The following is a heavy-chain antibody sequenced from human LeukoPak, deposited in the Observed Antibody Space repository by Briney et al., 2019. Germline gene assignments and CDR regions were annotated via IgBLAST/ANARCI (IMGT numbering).Heavy chain of an antibody. CDR1: ECTFDEHA. CDR2: ISWNSGSI. J-gene: IGHJ6*03. D-gene: IGHD2-15*01. V-gene: IGHV3-9*01. CDR3: VKGHCSSSSCFPNYYYYMDV. Sequence: VSPSGSECTFDEHAMHRVRQDPGKDLEWVSGISWNSGSIAYAGSVKGRFTISRDNAKNLLFLQMSSLRAADTALYYCVKGHCSSSSCFPNYYYYMDVWGTGTTVTVSS.